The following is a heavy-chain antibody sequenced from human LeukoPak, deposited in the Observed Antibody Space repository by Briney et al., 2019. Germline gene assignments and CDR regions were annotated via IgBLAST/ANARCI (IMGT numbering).Heavy chain of an antibody. V-gene: IGHV5-51*01. CDR2: IYPGDSDT. Sequence: GESLRISCKGSGYIFTTYWIAWVRQMPGKGLEWKGLIYPGDSDTRYSPSFQGQVTISADKSISTAYLQWSSLEASDTAMYYCARHGGSYDYDSWGQGTLVTVSS. CDR3: ARHGGSYDYDS. D-gene: IGHD5-12*01. CDR1: GYIFTTYW. J-gene: IGHJ4*02.